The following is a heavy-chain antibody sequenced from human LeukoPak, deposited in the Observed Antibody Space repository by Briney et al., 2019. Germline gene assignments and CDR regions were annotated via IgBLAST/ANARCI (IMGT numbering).Heavy chain of an antibody. CDR2: IYTSGST. Sequence: SETLSLTCTVPGGSISSYYWSWIRQPAGKGLEWIGRIYTSGSTNYNPSLKSRVTMSVDTSKNQFSLKLSSVTAADTAVYYCARNIVVVPAAMGGGWFDPWGQGTLVTVSS. CDR1: GGSISSYY. CDR3: ARNIVVVPAAMGGGWFDP. V-gene: IGHV4-4*07. J-gene: IGHJ5*02. D-gene: IGHD2-2*01.